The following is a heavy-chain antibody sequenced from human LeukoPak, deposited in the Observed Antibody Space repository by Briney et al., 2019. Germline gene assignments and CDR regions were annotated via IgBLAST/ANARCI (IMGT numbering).Heavy chain of an antibody. D-gene: IGHD4-17*01. J-gene: IGHJ4*02. CDR1: GFTFSSHG. CDR3: ARDLPTVTSIDY. Sequence: GGSLRLSCAASGFTFSSHGMSWVRQAPGKGLEWVSTISGSGDNTYYADSVKGRFTISRDNSKNTLYLQMNSLRAEDTAVYYCARDLPTVTSIDYWGQGTLVTVSS. V-gene: IGHV3-23*01. CDR2: ISGSGDNT.